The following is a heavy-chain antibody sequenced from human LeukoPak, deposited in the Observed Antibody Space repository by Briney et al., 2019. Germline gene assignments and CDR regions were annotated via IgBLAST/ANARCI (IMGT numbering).Heavy chain of an antibody. V-gene: IGHV1-8*01. CDR3: ARGNGMDV. CDR1: EYTFSSYE. J-gene: IGHJ6*02. Sequence: ASVKVSCKASEYTFSSYEINWVRQAIGQGLEWMGWMNPNSDNTGYAQKFQGRVTMTRNTSISTAYMELSSVRFDDTAVYYCARGNGMDVWGQGTTVTVS. CDR2: MNPNSDNT.